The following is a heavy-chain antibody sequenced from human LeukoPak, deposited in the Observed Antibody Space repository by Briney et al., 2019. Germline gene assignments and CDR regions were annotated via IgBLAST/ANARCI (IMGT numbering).Heavy chain of an antibody. V-gene: IGHV3-30-3*01. J-gene: IGHJ4*02. Sequence: SGGSLRLSCAASGFIFGGFTMNWVRQAPGKGLEWVAVISYDGSNKYYADSVKGRFTISRDNSKNTLYLQMNSLRAEDTAVYYCARASTQIGSFDYWGQGTLVTVSS. CDR1: GFIFGGFT. CDR3: ARASTQIGSFDY. CDR2: ISYDGSNK. D-gene: IGHD2-2*01.